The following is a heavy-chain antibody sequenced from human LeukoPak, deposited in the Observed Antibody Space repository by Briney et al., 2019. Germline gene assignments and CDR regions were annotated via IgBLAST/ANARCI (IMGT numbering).Heavy chain of an antibody. CDR2: INDDGRST. V-gene: IGHV3-74*01. CDR1: GFTFSSYW. CDR3: TTFYTRLTDY. D-gene: IGHD2/OR15-2a*01. J-gene: IGHJ4*02. Sequence: PGGSLRLSCAASGFTFSSYWMHWVRQAPGKGLVWVSRINDDGRSTDYADSVKGRFTISRNNAKNSLSLQMNSLRAEDTAVYYCTTFYTRLTDYWGQGTLVTVSS.